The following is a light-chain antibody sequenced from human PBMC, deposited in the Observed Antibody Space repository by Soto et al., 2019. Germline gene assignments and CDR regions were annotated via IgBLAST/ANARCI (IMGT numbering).Light chain of an antibody. CDR1: QSVSTN. V-gene: IGKV3D-15*01. Sequence: EIVMTQSPATLSVSPGERATLSCRARQSVSTNLAWYQQKPGQAPRLLIYDVSTRATGIPTRFSGSGSGTEFTLTISSLQSEDFAAYYCQQYNNWPLTFGGGTKVDIK. CDR2: DVS. CDR3: QQYNNWPLT. J-gene: IGKJ4*01.